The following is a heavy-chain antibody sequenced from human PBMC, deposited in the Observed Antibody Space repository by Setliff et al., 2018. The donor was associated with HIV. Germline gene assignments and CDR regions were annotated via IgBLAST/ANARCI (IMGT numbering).Heavy chain of an antibody. Sequence: ASVKVSCKSSGYSFTTYAIHWVRQAPGQRLEWMGWLNAGDGDSGPSQEFRGRVIFTRDTSASTAYMELTSLRSDDTAVYYCARGPTIFGVVMSGFDLWGQGTTVTVSS. V-gene: IGHV1-3*01. CDR2: LNAGDGDS. CDR3: ARGPTIFGVVMSGFDL. J-gene: IGHJ3*01. CDR1: GYSFTTYA. D-gene: IGHD3-3*01.